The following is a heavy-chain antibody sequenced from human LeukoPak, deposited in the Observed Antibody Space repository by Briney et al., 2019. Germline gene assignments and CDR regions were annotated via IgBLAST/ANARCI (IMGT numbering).Heavy chain of an antibody. D-gene: IGHD1-1*01. CDR3: ATYINWVAGDV. CDR2: IGTVADT. Sequence: GGSLRLSCAASGFYFNDYDMHWVRQAAGKRLEWVSGIGTVADTFYPDSVKGRFTISRDNAKGSVYLQMNSLRAEDTAIYHCATYINWVAGDVWGQGTTVIVSS. CDR1: GFYFNDYD. V-gene: IGHV3-13*01. J-gene: IGHJ6*02.